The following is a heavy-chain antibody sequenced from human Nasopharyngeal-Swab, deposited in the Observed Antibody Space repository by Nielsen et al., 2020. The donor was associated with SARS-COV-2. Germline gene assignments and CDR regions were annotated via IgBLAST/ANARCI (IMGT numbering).Heavy chain of an antibody. CDR2: PWYRSKWNY. J-gene: IGHJ3*01. CDR1: GDSVSNDRAA. V-gene: IGHV6-1*01. CDR3: ARIQQQLPGIV. Sequence: SQTLSLTCSISGDSVSNDRAAWSWIRQSPSRGLDWLGRPWYRSKWNYDYADSVRGRVTVNPDTSRNQVSLHLNSVTPEDTAVYYCARIQQQLPGIVWGQGTMVIVSS. D-gene: IGHD6-13*01.